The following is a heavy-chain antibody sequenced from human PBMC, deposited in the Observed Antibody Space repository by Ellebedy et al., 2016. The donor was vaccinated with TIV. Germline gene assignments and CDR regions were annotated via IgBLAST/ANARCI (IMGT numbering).Heavy chain of an antibody. CDR1: GYTFTGYY. CDR3: ARVPVGSVAVDY. J-gene: IGHJ4*02. Sequence: ASVKVSCXASGYTFTGYYMHWVRQAPGQGLEWMGWINPNSGGTNYAQKFQGRVTMTRDTSISTAYMELSRLRSDDTAVYYCARVPVGSVAVDYWGQGTLVTVSS. D-gene: IGHD6-19*01. CDR2: INPNSGGT. V-gene: IGHV1-2*02.